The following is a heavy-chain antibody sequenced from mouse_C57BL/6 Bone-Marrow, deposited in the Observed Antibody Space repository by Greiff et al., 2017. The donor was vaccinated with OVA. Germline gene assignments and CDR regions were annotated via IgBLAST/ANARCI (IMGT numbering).Heavy chain of an antibody. CDR2: IHPNSGST. CDR3: ARRDYDFDY. V-gene: IGHV1-64*01. CDR1: GYTFTSYW. J-gene: IGHJ2*01. Sequence: QVQLQQPGAELVKPGASVTLSCKASGYTFTSYWMHWVKPRPGQGLEWIGMIHPNSGSTNYNEKFKSKATLTVDKSSSTAYMQLSSLTSEDSAVYYCARRDYDFDYWGQGTTLTVSS. D-gene: IGHD2-4*01.